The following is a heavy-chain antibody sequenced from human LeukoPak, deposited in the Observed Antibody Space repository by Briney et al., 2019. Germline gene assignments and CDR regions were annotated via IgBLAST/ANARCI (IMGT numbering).Heavy chain of an antibody. Sequence: SETLSLTCTVSVGSISSSSYYGGWIRQPPGKGLEWIGSIYYSGSTYYNPSLKSRVTISLDTSQNQFTLKLSSAPAANTAVYYRASRSPTGGNDDGFNIWGQGTMVTVSS. V-gene: IGHV4-39*01. J-gene: IGHJ3*02. CDR3: ASRSPTGGNDDGFNI. D-gene: IGHD1-1*01. CDR2: IYYSGST. CDR1: VGSISSSSYY.